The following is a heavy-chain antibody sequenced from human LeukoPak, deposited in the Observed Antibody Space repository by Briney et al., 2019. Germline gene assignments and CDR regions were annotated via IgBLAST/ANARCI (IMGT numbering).Heavy chain of an antibody. CDR1: GFTFTDYW. CDR2: IRQDGSEK. V-gene: IGHV3-7*01. J-gene: IGHJ4*01. D-gene: IGHD6-13*01. Sequence: GGSLRLSCEVSGFTFTDYWMNWVRQAPGKGPEWVASIRQDGSEKTYVDSVKGRFTISRDSTKNSLSLQLNGLRAEDTAVYYCARDGTAAGLYFDLWGQGTLVTVSS. CDR3: ARDGTAAGLYFDL.